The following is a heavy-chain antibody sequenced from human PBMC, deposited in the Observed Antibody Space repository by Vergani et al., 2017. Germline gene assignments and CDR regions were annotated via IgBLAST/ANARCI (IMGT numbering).Heavy chain of an antibody. J-gene: IGHJ4*02. CDR2: ISPSGGQT. V-gene: IGHV1-46*03. CDR3: ARGDYGILTGYRY. D-gene: IGHD3-9*01. Sequence: QVQVVQSGAEVKKSGASVKVSCKPSGYTFSNYYMHWVRQAPGQGLEWMGIISPSGGQTNYAQKLQDRDTMTRDTSTSPVYMELSSLRSEDTAIYYCARGDYGILTGYRYWGQGTLVTVSA. CDR1: GYTFSNYY.